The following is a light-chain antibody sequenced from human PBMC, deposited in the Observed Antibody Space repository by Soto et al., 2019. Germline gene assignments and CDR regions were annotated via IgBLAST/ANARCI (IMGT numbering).Light chain of an antibody. CDR2: EVS. CDR3: SSYAGSRLV. V-gene: IGLV2-8*01. CDR1: SSDVGGYNY. Sequence: QSALTQPPSASGSPGQSVTISCTGTSSDVGGYNYVSWYQQHPGKAPKLMIYEVSKRPSGVPDRFSGSKSGNTASLTVSGLRAEDEADYYCSSYAGSRLVFGGGTKLTVL. J-gene: IGLJ2*01.